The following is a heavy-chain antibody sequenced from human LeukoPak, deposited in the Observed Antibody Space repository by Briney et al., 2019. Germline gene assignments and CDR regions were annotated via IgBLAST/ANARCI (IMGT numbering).Heavy chain of an antibody. J-gene: IGHJ4*02. CDR3: TREYSGSSAY. Sequence: GGSLRLSCTASGFTFGDYPLSWVRQAPGKGLEWVGFIRRQTAGGAPEYAASVKGRFTISRDDSVSIAYLQLNSLTTEDTGVYYCTREYSGSSAYWGQGTLVTVSS. CDR1: GFTFGDYP. V-gene: IGHV3-49*04. D-gene: IGHD2-15*01. CDR2: IRRQTAGGAP.